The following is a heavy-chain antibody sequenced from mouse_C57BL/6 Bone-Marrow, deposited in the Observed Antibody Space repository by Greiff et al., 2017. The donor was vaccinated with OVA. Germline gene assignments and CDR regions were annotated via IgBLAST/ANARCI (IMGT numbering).Heavy chain of an antibody. CDR2: IDPSDSYT. V-gene: IGHV1-50*01. Sequence: QVQLQQPGAELVKPGASVKLSCKASGYTFTSYWMQWVKQRPGQGLEWIGEIDPSDSYTNYNQKFKGKATLTVDTSSSTAYMQLSSLTSEDSAVYYCARDGCYYYAMDYWGQGTTVTVSS. CDR1: GYTFTSYW. D-gene: IGHD2-3*01. CDR3: ARDGCYYYAMDY. J-gene: IGHJ4*01.